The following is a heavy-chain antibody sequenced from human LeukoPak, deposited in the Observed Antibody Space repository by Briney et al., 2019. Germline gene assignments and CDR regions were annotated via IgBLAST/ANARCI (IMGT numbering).Heavy chain of an antibody. CDR2: IYYSGST. V-gene: IGHV4-59*12. J-gene: IGHJ4*02. Sequence: SETLSLTCTVSGASISSYYWSWIRQPPGKGLEWIGYIYYSGSTNYNPSLKSRVTISVDRSKNQFSLKLSSVTAADTAVYYCARAGYYDILTGYFHFDYWGQGTLVTVSS. D-gene: IGHD3-9*01. CDR1: GASISSYY. CDR3: ARAGYYDILTGYFHFDY.